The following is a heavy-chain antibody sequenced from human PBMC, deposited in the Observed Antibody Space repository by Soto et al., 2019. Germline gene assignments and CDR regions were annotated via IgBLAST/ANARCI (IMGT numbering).Heavy chain of an antibody. J-gene: IGHJ3*02. CDR3: ASDPSYCTSGVCYAFDI. Sequence: EIQLVESGGGVVRPGGSLRLSCAASGFTFDDYDMGWVRQAPGKGLEWVSVIKWNGGSTGYADSVKGRFTISRDNAKNSLDLQMNSLRAEDTALYYCASDPSYCTSGVCYAFDIWGQGTMVTVSS. V-gene: IGHV3-20*04. CDR1: GFTFDDYD. CDR2: IKWNGGST. D-gene: IGHD2-8*01.